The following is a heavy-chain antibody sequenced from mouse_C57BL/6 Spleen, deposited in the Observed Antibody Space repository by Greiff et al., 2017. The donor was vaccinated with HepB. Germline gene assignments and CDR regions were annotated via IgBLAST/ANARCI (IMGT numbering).Heavy chain of an antibody. J-gene: IGHJ2*01. Sequence: EVKVVESGPVLVQPGASVKMSCKASGYTFTDYYMNWVKQSHGKSLEWIGVINPYNGGTSYNQKFKGKATLTVDKSSSTAYMEHNSLTSEDSAVYYCAREYYYDSSHYFDYWGQGTTLTVSS. V-gene: IGHV1-19*01. CDR3: AREYYYDSSHYFDY. CDR1: GYTFTDYY. CDR2: INPYNGGT. D-gene: IGHD1-1*01.